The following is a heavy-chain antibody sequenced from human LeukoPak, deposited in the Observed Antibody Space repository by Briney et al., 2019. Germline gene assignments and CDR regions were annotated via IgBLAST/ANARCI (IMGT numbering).Heavy chain of an antibody. D-gene: IGHD7-27*01. V-gene: IGHV3-7*01. Sequence: GGSLRLSCVASGFSFSDSWMSWVRQAPGKGLEWVADIKKDGSVKDYVDSVKGRFTISRDNAKNSLYLQMDSLRAEDTAVYYCATYTNWVAGEVWGEGGTVSVSS. CDR1: GFSFSDSW. CDR3: ATYTNWVAGEV. J-gene: IGHJ6*01. CDR2: IKKDGSVK.